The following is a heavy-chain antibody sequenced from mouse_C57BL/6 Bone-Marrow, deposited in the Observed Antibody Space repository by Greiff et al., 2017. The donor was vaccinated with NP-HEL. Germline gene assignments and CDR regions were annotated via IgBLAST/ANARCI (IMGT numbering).Heavy chain of an antibody. CDR3: ASGSSLCAY. Sequence: QVQLKQPGAELVKPGASVKLSCKASGYTFTSYWMQWVKQRPGQGLEWIGEIDPSDSYTNYNQKFKGKATLTVDTSSSTAYMQLSSLTSEDSAVYYCASGSSLCAYWGQGTLVTVSA. V-gene: IGHV1-50*01. CDR1: GYTFTSYW. CDR2: IDPSDSYT. D-gene: IGHD1-1*01. J-gene: IGHJ3*01.